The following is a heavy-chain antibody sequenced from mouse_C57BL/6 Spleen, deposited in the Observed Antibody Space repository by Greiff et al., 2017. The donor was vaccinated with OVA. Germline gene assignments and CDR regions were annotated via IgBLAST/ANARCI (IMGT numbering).Heavy chain of an antibody. V-gene: IGHV5-16*01. J-gene: IGHJ3*01. D-gene: IGHD2-4*01. Sequence: EVHLVESEGGLVQPGSSMKLSCTASGFTFSDYYMAWVRQVPEKGLEWVANINYDGSSTYYLDSLKSRFIISRDNAKNILYLQMSSLKSEDTATYYCARDGDYDKGVFAYWGQGTLATVSA. CDR3: ARDGDYDKGVFAY. CDR2: INYDGSST. CDR1: GFTFSDYY.